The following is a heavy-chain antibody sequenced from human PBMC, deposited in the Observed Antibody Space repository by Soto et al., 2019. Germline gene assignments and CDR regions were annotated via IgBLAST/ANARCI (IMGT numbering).Heavy chain of an antibody. Sequence: PGGSLRLYGAASGFTLSGYAMSLVRQARGKGLEWVSAISGSGGSTYYADSVKGRFTISRDNSKNTLYLQMNSLRAEDTAVYYCAKEGFTNHYYLAVWGKGTTVTVSS. J-gene: IGHJ6*03. CDR2: ISGSGGST. CDR3: AKEGFTNHYYLAV. D-gene: IGHD2-8*01. CDR1: GFTLSGYA. V-gene: IGHV3-23*01.